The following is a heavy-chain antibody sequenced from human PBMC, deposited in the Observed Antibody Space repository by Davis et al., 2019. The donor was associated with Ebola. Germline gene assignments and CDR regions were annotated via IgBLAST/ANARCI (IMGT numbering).Heavy chain of an antibody. CDR2: IYHSGST. D-gene: IGHD5/OR15-5a*01. J-gene: IGHJ5*02. CDR3: AKDPNSIYDDP. Sequence: ESLKISCAASGFTFSSYSMNWVRQPPGKGLEWIGEIYHSGSTNYNPSLKSRVTISVDTSKNQFSLKLSSVTAADTAVYYCAKDPNSIYDDPWGQGTLVTVSS. V-gene: IGHV4-34*01. CDR1: GFTFSSYS.